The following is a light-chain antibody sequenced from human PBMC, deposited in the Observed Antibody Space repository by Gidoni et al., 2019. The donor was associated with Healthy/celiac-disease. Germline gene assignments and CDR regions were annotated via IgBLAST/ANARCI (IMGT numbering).Light chain of an antibody. CDR3: QQYNNWPRT. V-gene: IGKV3-15*01. CDR1: QSVSSN. J-gene: IGKJ1*01. Sequence: EIVINKSPATLSVSPGERAPLSCRASQSVSSNLAWYQQKPGQAPRLLIYGASTRATGIPARFSGSGSGTEFTLTISSLQSEDFAVYYCQQYNNWPRTFGQGTKVEIK. CDR2: GAS.